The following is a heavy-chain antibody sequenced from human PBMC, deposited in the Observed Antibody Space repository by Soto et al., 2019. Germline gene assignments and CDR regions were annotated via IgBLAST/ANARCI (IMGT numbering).Heavy chain of an antibody. J-gene: IGHJ6*02. Sequence: VKVSCKASGGTFSSYAISWVRQAPGQGLEWMGGIIPIFGTANYAQKFQGRVTITADKSTSTAYMELSSLRSEDTAVYYCARDREMATIVYYYYGMDVWGQGTTVTVSS. CDR1: GGTFSSYA. CDR3: ARDREMATIVYYYYGMDV. D-gene: IGHD5-12*01. CDR2: IIPIFGTA. V-gene: IGHV1-69*06.